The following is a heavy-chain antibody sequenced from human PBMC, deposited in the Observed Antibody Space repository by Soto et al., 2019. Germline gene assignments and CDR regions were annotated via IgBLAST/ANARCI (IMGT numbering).Heavy chain of an antibody. V-gene: IGHV3-30*04. J-gene: IGHJ6*02. CDR1: GFTFSSYA. CDR3: ARDFLITVVQGVIIANYYYYYGMDV. D-gene: IGHD3-10*01. CDR2: ISYDGSNK. Sequence: GGSLRLSCAASGFTFSSYAMHWVRQAPGKGLEWVADISYDGSNKYYADSVKGRFTISRDNSKNTLYLQMNSLRAEDPAVYYCARDFLITVVQGVIIANYYYYYGMDVWGQGTTVTVSS.